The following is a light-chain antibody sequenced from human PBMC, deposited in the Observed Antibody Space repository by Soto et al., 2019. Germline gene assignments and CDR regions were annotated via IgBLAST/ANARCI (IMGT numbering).Light chain of an antibody. V-gene: IGKV3D-15*01. CDR1: QSVSSSY. J-gene: IGKJ1*01. CDR2: GSS. Sequence: IVMTQSPATLSESPGERATLSCRASQSVSSSYLAWYQQKPGQAPRLLIYGSSSRATGIPDRFSGSGSGTDFTLTISSLQPDDFATYYCQQYNTYPWTFGQGTKVDI. CDR3: QQYNTYPWT.